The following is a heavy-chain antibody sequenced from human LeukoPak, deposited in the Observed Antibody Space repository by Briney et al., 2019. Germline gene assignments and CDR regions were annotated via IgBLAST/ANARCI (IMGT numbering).Heavy chain of an antibody. CDR3: ARSGDCSSTSCYTSPGY. CDR2: INPNSGGT. CDR1: GYTFTGYY. J-gene: IGHJ4*02. V-gene: IGHV1-2*02. D-gene: IGHD2-2*02. Sequence: ASVKVSCKASGYTFTGYYMHWVRQAPGQGLEWMGWINPNSGGTNYAQKFQGRVTMTRDTSISTAYMELSRLRSDDTAVYYCARSGDCSSTSCYTSPGYWGPRTLVTVSS.